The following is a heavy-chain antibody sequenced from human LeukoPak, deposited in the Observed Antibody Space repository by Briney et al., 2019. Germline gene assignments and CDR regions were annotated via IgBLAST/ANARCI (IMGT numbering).Heavy chain of an antibody. CDR1: GFIFNSHW. CDR2: MNQDGNER. V-gene: IGHV3-7*01. Sequence: GGSLRLSCVASGFIFNSHWMSWVRQAPGKGLEWVANMNQDGNERYYVDSVKGRFTIFRDNAKNSVYLQMNSLRSEDTAIYYCASGGWSPLDVWGKGTTVTVSS. J-gene: IGHJ6*04. CDR3: ASGGWSPLDV.